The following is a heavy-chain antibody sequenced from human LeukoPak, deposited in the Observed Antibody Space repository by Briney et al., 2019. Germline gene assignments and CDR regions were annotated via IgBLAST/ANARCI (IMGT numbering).Heavy chain of an antibody. J-gene: IGHJ3*02. D-gene: IGHD4-23*01. CDR2: FDPEDGET. V-gene: IGHV1-24*01. CDR1: GYTLTELS. Sequence: ASVKVSCKVSGYTLTELSMHWVRQAPGKGLEWMGGFDPEDGETIYAQKFQGRVTMTTDTSTSTVYMELSSLRSEDTAVYYCALRWLASNAFDIWGQGTMVTVSS. CDR3: ALRWLASNAFDI.